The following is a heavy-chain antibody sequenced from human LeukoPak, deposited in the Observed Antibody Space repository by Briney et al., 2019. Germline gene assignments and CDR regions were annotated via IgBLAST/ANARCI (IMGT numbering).Heavy chain of an antibody. J-gene: IGHJ4*02. Sequence: ASVKVSCKASGYTFTGYYMHWVRQAPGQGLEWMGWINPNSGGTYCAQKFQGRVTMTRDTSISTAYMELSRLRSDDTAFYYCARDGTMSTRAPGGVPDYWGQETLVTVSS. V-gene: IGHV1-2*02. CDR2: INPNSGGT. CDR1: GYTFTGYY. CDR3: ARDGTMSTRAPGGVPDY. D-gene: IGHD3-10*02.